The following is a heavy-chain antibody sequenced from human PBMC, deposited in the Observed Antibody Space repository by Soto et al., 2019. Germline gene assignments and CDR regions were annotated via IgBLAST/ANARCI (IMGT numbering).Heavy chain of an antibody. CDR1: GGSISSGGYS. D-gene: IGHD6-13*01. CDR2: IYHSGST. V-gene: IGHV4-30-2*01. CDR3: ARGAAADYYYGMDV. J-gene: IGHJ6*02. Sequence: SETLSLTCAVSGGSISSGGYSWSWIRQPPGKGLEWIGYIYHSGSTYYNPSLKSRVTISIDRSKNQFSLKLSSVTAADTAVYYCARGAAADYYYGMDVWGQGTTVTVSS.